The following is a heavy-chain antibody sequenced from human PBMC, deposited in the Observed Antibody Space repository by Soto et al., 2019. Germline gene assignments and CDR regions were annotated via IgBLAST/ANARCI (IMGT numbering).Heavy chain of an antibody. D-gene: IGHD6-13*01. V-gene: IGHV1-58*01. Sequence: QMQLVQSGPEVKKPGTSVKVSCTASGFTFTGSAVQWVRQARGQRLEWIGWLVVYSGKTNYAQRFQERVTITRGVSTSTAYMELSSLRSEDTAVYYCVAGGVAAAGRPNASWGQGTLVTVSS. CDR1: GFTFTGSA. J-gene: IGHJ5*02. CDR3: VAGGVAAAGRPNAS. CDR2: LVVYSGKT.